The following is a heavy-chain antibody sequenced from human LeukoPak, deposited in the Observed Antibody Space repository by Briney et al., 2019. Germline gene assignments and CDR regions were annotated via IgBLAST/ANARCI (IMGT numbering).Heavy chain of an antibody. CDR3: ARDADYGSRSYYDY. CDR2: IWYDGSNK. V-gene: IGHV3-33*01. Sequence: GRSLRLSCAASGFTFSSYGMHWVRQAPGKGLEWVAVIWYDGSNKYYADSVKGRFTISRDNSKNTLYLQMNSLRAEDTAVYYCARDADYGSRSYYDYWGQGTLVTVSS. D-gene: IGHD3-10*01. J-gene: IGHJ4*02. CDR1: GFTFSSYG.